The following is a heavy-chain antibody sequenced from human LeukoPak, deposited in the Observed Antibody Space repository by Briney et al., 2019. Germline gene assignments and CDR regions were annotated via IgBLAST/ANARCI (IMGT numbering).Heavy chain of an antibody. V-gene: IGHV3-30*04. CDR3: ARDGMVYAKGDWFDP. J-gene: IGHJ5*02. D-gene: IGHD2-8*01. Sequence: QTGGSLRLSCATSGFTFSIYSLHWVRQAPGKGLEWVAAIAYVGSNEYYADSVKGRFTISRDNSKNTLYLQMNSLRPEDTAVYYCARDGMVYAKGDWFDPWGQGTLVTVSS. CDR2: IAYVGSNE. CDR1: GFTFSIYS.